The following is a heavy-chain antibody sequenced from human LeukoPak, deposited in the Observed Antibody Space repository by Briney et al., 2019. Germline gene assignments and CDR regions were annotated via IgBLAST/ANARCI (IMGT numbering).Heavy chain of an antibody. CDR1: GFIFSTYG. Sequence: GGSLRLSCVASGFIFSTYGLHWVRQSPGRGLEWVAVIWYDGSQRYYADSVKGRFTISRDNSKNTLYLQMNSLRAEDTAIYYCARNLRLGELSLDYWGQGTLVTVSS. V-gene: IGHV3-30*19. J-gene: IGHJ4*02. CDR3: ARNLRLGELSLDY. D-gene: IGHD3-16*02. CDR2: IWYDGSQR.